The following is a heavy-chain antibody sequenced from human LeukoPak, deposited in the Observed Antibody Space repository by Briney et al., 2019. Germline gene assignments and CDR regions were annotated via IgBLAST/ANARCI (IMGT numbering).Heavy chain of an antibody. CDR3: AKDFSPLIAAAGNH. CDR1: GFTFSSYW. CDR2: IKQDGSEK. V-gene: IGHV3-7*03. Sequence: GGSLRLSCAASGFTFSSYWMSWVRQAPGKGLEWVANIKQDGSEKYYVDSVKGRFTISRDNAKNSLYLQMNSLRAEDTALYYCAKDFSPLIAAAGNHWGQGTLVTVSS. J-gene: IGHJ4*02. D-gene: IGHD6-13*01.